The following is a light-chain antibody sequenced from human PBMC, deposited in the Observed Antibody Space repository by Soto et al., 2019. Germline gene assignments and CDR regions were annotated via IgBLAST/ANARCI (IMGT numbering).Light chain of an antibody. CDR1: QSVSSN. J-gene: IGKJ4*01. CDR3: QQCSWHPFTVT. V-gene: IGKV3-15*01. Sequence: EIVMTQSPATLSVSPGERAILSCRASQSVSSNLAWYQLKPGQAPRLLIYDASTRATGIPARFSGSGSGTEYTLTISSLQSEDSAVYYCQQCSWHPFTVTFGGGTKVEIK. CDR2: DAS.